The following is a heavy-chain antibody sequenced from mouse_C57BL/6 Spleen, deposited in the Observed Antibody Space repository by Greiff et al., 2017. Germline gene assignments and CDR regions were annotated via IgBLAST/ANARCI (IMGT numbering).Heavy chain of an antibody. Sequence: EVKLVESGGGLVKPGGSLKLSCAASGFTFSSYAMSWVRQTPEKRLEWVATISDGGSYTYYPDNVKGRFTISRDNAKNNLYLQMSHLKSEDTAMYYCARDMDSFNYFDYWGQGTTLTVSS. J-gene: IGHJ2*01. CDR1: GFTFSSYA. V-gene: IGHV5-4*01. CDR2: ISDGGSYT. D-gene: IGHD2-12*01. CDR3: ARDMDSFNYFDY.